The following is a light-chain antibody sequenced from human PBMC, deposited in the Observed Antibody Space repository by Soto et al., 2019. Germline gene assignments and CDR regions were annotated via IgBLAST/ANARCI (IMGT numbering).Light chain of an antibody. Sequence: QSVVPQPPSASGTPGQRGPISCSGSRANIGRKYVYWYQQLPGTATKLIIHSNNQRPSGVPDRFSVSKSGTSASLAISGLRYEDEAAYYCAAWDDSLSGPVFGGGTPLTV. V-gene: IGLV1-47*02. CDR1: RANIGRKY. CDR3: AAWDDSLSGPV. CDR2: SNN. J-gene: IGLJ3*02.